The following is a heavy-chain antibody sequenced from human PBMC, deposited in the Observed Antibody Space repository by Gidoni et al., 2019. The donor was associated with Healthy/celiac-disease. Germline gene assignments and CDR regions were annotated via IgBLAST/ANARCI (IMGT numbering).Heavy chain of an antibody. CDR3: ASQNGYCSGGSCYGWFDP. Sequence: QVQLVQSGAEVKKHGSSVKVSCKASGGTFSSYAISWVRQAPGQGLEWMGGIIPIFGTANYAQKFQGRVTITADKSTSTAYMELSSLRSEDTAVYYCASQNGYCSGGSCYGWFDPWGQGTLVTVSS. J-gene: IGHJ5*02. V-gene: IGHV1-69*06. CDR1: GGTFSSYA. D-gene: IGHD2-15*01. CDR2: IIPIFGTA.